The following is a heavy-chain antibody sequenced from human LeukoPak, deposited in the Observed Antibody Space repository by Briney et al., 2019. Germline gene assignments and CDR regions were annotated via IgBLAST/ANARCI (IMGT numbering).Heavy chain of an antibody. CDR2: ISSNGGST. Sequence: PGGSLRLSCAASGFTFSSYAMHWVRQAXXXXXEXVSAISSNGGSTYYANSVKGRFTISRDNSKNTLYLQMGSLRAEDMAVYYCARDGYNNAGSDYWGQGTLVTVSS. J-gene: IGHJ4*02. V-gene: IGHV3-64*01. CDR3: ARDGYNNAGSDY. D-gene: IGHD5-24*01. CDR1: GFTFSSYA.